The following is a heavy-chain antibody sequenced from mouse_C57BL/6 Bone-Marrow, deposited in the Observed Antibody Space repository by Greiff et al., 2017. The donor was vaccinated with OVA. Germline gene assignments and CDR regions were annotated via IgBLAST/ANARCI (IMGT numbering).Heavy chain of an antibody. CDR2: ISDGGSYT. V-gene: IGHV5-4*01. CDR1: GFTFSSYA. CDR3: ARDRTMIPYYAMDY. J-gene: IGHJ4*01. Sequence: VQLKESGGGLVKPGGSLKLSCAASGFTFSSYAMSWVRQTPEKRLEWVATISDGGSYTYYPDNVKGRFTISRDNAKNNLYLQMSHLKSEDTAMYYCARDRTMIPYYAMDYWGQGTSVTVSS. D-gene: IGHD2-4*01.